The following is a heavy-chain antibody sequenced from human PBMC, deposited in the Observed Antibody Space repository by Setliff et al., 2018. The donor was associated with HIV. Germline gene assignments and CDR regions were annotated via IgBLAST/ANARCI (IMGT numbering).Heavy chain of an antibody. J-gene: IGHJ3*02. CDR3: ARGRLLRYFDLDAFDI. V-gene: IGHV3-20*04. D-gene: IGHD3-9*01. CDR2: LNWIGGST. CDR1: GFTFDDHG. Sequence: GESLRLSCAASGFTFDDHGMSWVRQVPGKGLEWVSGLNWIGGSTAYADSVKGRFTISRDNAKNSLYLQMNSLRAEDTALYYCARGRLLRYFDLDAFDIWGQGTMVTVSS.